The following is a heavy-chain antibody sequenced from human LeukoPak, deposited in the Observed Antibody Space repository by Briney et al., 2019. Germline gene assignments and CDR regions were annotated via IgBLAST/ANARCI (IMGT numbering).Heavy chain of an antibody. CDR3: ARALPGCSRGSCYQNSGFDI. D-gene: IGHD2-15*01. Sequence: ASVKVSCKASGGTFSSYAISWVRQAPGQGLEWMGRIIPILGIANYAQKFQGRVTITADKSTSTAYMELSSLRSEDTAVYYCARALPGCSRGSCYQNSGFDIWGQGTMVTVSS. V-gene: IGHV1-69*04. J-gene: IGHJ3*02. CDR2: IIPILGIA. CDR1: GGTFSSYA.